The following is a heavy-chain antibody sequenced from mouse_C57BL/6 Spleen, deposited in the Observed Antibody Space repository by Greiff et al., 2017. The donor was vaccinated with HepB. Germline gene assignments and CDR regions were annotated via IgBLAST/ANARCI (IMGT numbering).Heavy chain of an antibody. CDR1: GYSITSGYY. CDR3: ARDGVTTVVATPFDY. D-gene: IGHD1-1*01. CDR2: ISYDGSN. Sequence: DVQLQESGPGLVKPSQSLSLTCSVTGYSITSGYYWNWIRQFPGNKLEWMGYISYDGSNNYNPSLKNRISITRDTSKNQFFLKLNSVTTEDTATYYCARDGVTTVVATPFDYWGQGTTLTVSS. J-gene: IGHJ2*01. V-gene: IGHV3-6*01.